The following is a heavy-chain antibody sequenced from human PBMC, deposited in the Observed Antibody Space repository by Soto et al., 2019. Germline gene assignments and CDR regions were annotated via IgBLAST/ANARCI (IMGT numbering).Heavy chain of an antibody. Sequence: APAKLSCNEPADTLASYYIHWVQQDNGHGLEWMGIINPNGGSTRFAQTFQGRITMTTDTSTSTVYMELRSLRSEDTAVYYCARSSGGVFGIIIEGSNWLALWVQGSLVTVSS. D-gene: IGHD3-16*02. CDR1: ADTLASYY. CDR2: INPNGGST. CDR3: ARSSGGVFGIIIEGSNWLAL. J-gene: IGHJ5*02. V-gene: IGHV1-46*01.